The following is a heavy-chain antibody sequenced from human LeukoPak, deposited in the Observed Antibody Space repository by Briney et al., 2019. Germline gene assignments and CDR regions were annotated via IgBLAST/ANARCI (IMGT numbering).Heavy chain of an antibody. J-gene: IGHJ4*02. CDR3: VKDRWVDY. CDR2: ISSNGDST. D-gene: IGHD4-23*01. V-gene: IGHV3-64D*09. CDR1: GFIFSPYA. Sequence: PGGSLRLSCSASGFIFSPYAMHWVRQAPGKGLEYVPSISSNGDSTYYADSVKDRFTISRDNSKNTVYLQMSSLRVEDTAVYYCVKDRWVDYWGQGTLVTVSS.